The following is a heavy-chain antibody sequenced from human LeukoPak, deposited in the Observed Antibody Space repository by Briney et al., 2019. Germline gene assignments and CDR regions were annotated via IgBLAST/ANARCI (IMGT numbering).Heavy chain of an antibody. CDR2: ISDSGGKT. V-gene: IGHV3-23*01. CDR3: AKHGSGRYFDY. D-gene: IGHD6-19*01. J-gene: IGHJ4*02. CDR1: GFTFSTFSNYG. Sequence: GSLRLSCAASGFTFSTFSNYGMSWVRQAPGKGLERVSAISDSGGKTYYADSMKGRFTISRDNSRNTLYLQMNSLRAEDTAVYYCAKHGSGRYFDYWGQGTLVTVSS.